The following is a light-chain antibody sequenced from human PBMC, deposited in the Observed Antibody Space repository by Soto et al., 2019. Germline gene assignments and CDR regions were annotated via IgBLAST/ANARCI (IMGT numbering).Light chain of an antibody. CDR2: GNN. J-gene: IGLJ1*01. Sequence: QSVLTQPPSASGTPGQRVTISRSGSSSNIASNAVNWYQQFPGTAPKLLIYGNNQRPSGVPDRFSGSKSGTSASLAISGLQSEDEADYYCAAWDDSLNGPNYVFGTGTKVTVL. CDR3: AAWDDSLNGPNYV. CDR1: SSNIASNA. V-gene: IGLV1-44*01.